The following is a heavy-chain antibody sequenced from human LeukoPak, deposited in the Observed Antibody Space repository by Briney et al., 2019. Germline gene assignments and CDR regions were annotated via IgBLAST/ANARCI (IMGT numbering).Heavy chain of an antibody. D-gene: IGHD6-19*01. CDR3: ARTSYSSGWYSY. Sequence: GGSLRLSCAASGFTFSSYWMHWVRQAPGKGLVWVSRINSDGSSTSYADSVKGRFTISRDNAKNTLYLQMNSLRAEDTAVYYCARTSYSSGWYSYWGQGTLVTVSS. V-gene: IGHV3-74*01. CDR2: INSDGSST. CDR1: GFTFSSYW. J-gene: IGHJ4*02.